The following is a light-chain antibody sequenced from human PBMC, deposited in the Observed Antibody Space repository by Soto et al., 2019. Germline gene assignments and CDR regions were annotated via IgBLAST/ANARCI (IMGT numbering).Light chain of an antibody. CDR2: GVS. V-gene: IGKV3-20*01. CDR1: QTVTSGY. CDR3: QQYNNWLPWT. J-gene: IGKJ1*01. Sequence: EIVLTQSPDTLSLSPGERATLSCRASQTVTSGYLAWYQQKPGQAPRLLIYGVSTGATGIPDRFSGSGSGTDFTLTISRLEPEDFAVYYCQQYNNWLPWTFGQGTKVEIK.